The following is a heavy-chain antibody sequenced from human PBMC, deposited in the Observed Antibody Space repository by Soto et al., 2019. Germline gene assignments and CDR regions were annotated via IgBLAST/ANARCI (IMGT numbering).Heavy chain of an antibody. V-gene: IGHV3-48*01. J-gene: IGHJ4*02. D-gene: IGHD3-9*01. CDR2: ISSSRSTI. CDR3: SKDSDFDWLFPDY. Sequence: GGSLRLSCAASGFTFSSYSMNWVRQAPGKGLEWVSYISSSRSTIYYADSVKGRFTISRDNAKNSLYLQMNSLRAEDTAVYYYSKDSDFDWLFPDYWGQGTLVTVSS. CDR1: GFTFSSYS.